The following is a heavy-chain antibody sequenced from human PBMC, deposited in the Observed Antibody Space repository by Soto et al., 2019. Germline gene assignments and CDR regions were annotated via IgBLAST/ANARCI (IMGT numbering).Heavy chain of an antibody. CDR1: GFTFSSYA. CDR3: AKSRRIVVVPAAMPGSDAFDI. CDR2: ISGSGGST. D-gene: IGHD2-2*01. Sequence: GGSLRLSCAASGFTFSSYAMSWVRQAPGKGLEWVSAISGSGGSTYYADSVKGRFTISRDNSKNTLYLQMNSLRAEDTAVYYCAKSRRIVVVPAAMPGSDAFDIWGQGTMVTV. J-gene: IGHJ3*02. V-gene: IGHV3-23*01.